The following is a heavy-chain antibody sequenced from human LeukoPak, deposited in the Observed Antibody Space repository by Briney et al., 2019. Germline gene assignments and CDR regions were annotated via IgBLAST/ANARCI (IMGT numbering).Heavy chain of an antibody. Sequence: PSETLSLTCTVSGGSISSYYWSWIRQPPGKGLEWIGEINHSGSTNYNPSLKSRVTISVDTSKNQFSLKLSSVTAADTAVYYCARAGIAAAGDYWGQGTLVTVSS. CDR2: INHSGST. CDR3: ARAGIAAAGDY. J-gene: IGHJ4*02. V-gene: IGHV4-34*01. D-gene: IGHD6-13*01. CDR1: GGSISSYY.